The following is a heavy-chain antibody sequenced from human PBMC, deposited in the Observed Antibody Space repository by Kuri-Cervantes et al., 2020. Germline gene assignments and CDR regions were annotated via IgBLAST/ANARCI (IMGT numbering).Heavy chain of an antibody. Sequence: SVKVSCKASGGTFSSYTISWVRQAPGQGLEWMGGIIPIFGTANYAQKFQGRVTITADESTSTAYMELSSLRSEDTAVYYCARDWADCSSTSCYSSNWFDPWGQGTLATVSS. J-gene: IGHJ5*02. CDR2: IIPIFGTA. CDR3: ARDWADCSSTSCYSSNWFDP. CDR1: GGTFSSYT. V-gene: IGHV1-69*13. D-gene: IGHD2-2*02.